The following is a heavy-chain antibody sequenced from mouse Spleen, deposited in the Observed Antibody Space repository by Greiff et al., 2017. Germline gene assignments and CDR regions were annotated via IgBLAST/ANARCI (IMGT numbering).Heavy chain of an antibody. D-gene: IGHD4-1*01. V-gene: IGHV7-3*01. CDR2: IRNKANGYTT. J-gene: IGHJ2*01. Sequence: EVKLVESGGGLVQPGGSLSLSCAASGFTFTDYYMSWVRQPPGKALEWLGFIRNKANGYTTEYSASVKGRFTISRDNSQSILYLQMNALRAEDSATYYCARYERLGGYYFDYWGQGTTLTVSS. CDR3: ARYERLGGYYFDY. CDR1: GFTFTDYY.